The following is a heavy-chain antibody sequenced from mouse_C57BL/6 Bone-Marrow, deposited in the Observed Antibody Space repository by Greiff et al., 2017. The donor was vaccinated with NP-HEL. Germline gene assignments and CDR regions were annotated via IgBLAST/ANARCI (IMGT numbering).Heavy chain of an antibody. V-gene: IGHV5-4*03. CDR2: ISDGGSYT. CDR3: ARAFNWGDYYAMDY. J-gene: IGHJ4*01. Sequence: EVKLVESGGGLVKPGGSLKLSCAASGFTFSSYAMSWVRQTPEKRLEWVATISDGGSYTYYPDNVKGRFTISRDNAKNNLYLQMSHLKSEDTAMYYCARAFNWGDYYAMDYWGQGTSVTVSS. CDR1: GFTFSSYA. D-gene: IGHD4-1*02.